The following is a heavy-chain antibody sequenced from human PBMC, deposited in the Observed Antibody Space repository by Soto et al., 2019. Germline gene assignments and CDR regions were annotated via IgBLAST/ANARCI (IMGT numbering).Heavy chain of an antibody. CDR2: ISYDGSHK. V-gene: IGHV3-30*18. D-gene: IGHD4-17*01. CDR3: AKTNANYGDYYFDY. J-gene: IGHJ4*02. CDR1: GFTFSNYA. Sequence: QVQLVESGGGVVQPGRSLRLSCAASGFTFSNYAMHWVRQAPGKGLEWVAVISYDGSHKYYTDSGKGRFTISRDNSKNTLYLQMSSLRAEDKAVYYCAKTNANYGDYYFDYWGQGTLVTVSS.